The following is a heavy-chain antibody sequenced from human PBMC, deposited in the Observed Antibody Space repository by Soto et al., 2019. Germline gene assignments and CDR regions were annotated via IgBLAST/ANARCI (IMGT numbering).Heavy chain of an antibody. V-gene: IGHV3-11*05. J-gene: IGHJ5*02. D-gene: IGHD6-13*01. Sequence: ESGGGLVKPGGSLRLSCAASGFTFSDYYMSWIRQAPGKGLEWVSYISSSSSYTNYADSVKGRFTISRDNAKNSLYLQMNSLRAEDTAVYYCARVIAAGGNWFDPWGQGTLVTVSS. CDR3: ARVIAAGGNWFDP. CDR2: ISSSSSYT. CDR1: GFTFSDYY.